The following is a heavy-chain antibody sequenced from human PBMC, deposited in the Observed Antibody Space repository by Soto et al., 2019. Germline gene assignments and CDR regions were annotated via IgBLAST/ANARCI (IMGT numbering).Heavy chain of an antibody. J-gene: IGHJ5*02. CDR1: GGSVDSGDYY. CDR3: VRDVIAPPNYFDL. Sequence: XETLSLTCTVSGGSVDSGDYYWCWIRQPPGKGLEWIGYVYYSGTTNYNPFLKSRVTLSLDKSKNQFSLKMNSVTAADTAVYYCVRDVIAPPNYFDLWGQGTLVTVSS. V-gene: IGHV4-61*08. D-gene: IGHD4-4*01. CDR2: VYYSGTT.